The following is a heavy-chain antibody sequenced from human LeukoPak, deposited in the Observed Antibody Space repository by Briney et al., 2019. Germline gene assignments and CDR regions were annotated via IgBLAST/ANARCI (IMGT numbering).Heavy chain of an antibody. D-gene: IGHD7-27*01. V-gene: IGHV1-8*01. CDR1: GFTLTNYD. CDR2: MNPINGNT. J-gene: IGHJ4*02. Sequence: ASVKVSCKASGFTLTNYDINWVRQAPGQGLEWMGWMNPINGNTGYARKFQGRVTMTRDTSISTAFMELTSLRSEDTAVYYCARGPPNWGFDFWGQGALVTVSS. CDR3: ARGPPNWGFDF.